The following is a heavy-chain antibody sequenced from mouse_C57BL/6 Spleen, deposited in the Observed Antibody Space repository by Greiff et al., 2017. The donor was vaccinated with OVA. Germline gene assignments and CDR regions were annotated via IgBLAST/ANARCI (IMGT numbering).Heavy chain of an antibody. CDR3: ARRGSSGYIGD. V-gene: IGHV3-6*01. CDR2: ISYDGSN. D-gene: IGHD3-2*02. J-gene: IGHJ2*01. Sequence: VQLKESGPGLVKPSQSLSLTCSVTGYSITSGYYWNWIRQFPGNNLEWMGYISYDGSNNYNPSLKNRISITRDTSKNQFFLKLNSVTTEDTATYYCARRGSSGYIGDWGKGTTLTVSS. CDR1: GYSITSGYY.